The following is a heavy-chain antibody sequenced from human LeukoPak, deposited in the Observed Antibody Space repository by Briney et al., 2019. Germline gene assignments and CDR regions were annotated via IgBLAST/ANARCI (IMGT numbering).Heavy chain of an antibody. J-gene: IGHJ5*02. V-gene: IGHV4-30-4*01. Sequence: SETLSLTCTVSGGSISTGDYYWTWIRQPPGKGLEWIGYIYYSGTTYCNPSLKSRVSISVDTSKNQFSLKLSSVTAADTAVYYCARGYNWFDPWGQGTLVTVSS. CDR1: GGSISTGDYY. CDR3: ARGYNWFDP. CDR2: IYYSGTT.